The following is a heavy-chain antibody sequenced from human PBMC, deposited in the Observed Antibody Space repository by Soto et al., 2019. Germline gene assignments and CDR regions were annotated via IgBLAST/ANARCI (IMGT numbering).Heavy chain of an antibody. CDR1: GFTFSSYS. CDR2: ISSSSSYI. J-gene: IGHJ3*02. Sequence: EVQLVESGGGLVKPGGSLRLSCAASGFTFSSYSMNWVRQAPGKGLEWVSSISSSSSYIYYADSVKGRFTISRDNAKNSLYLQMNSLRAEDTAVYYCARPPTYYYDSSGYDAFDIWGQGTMVTVSS. CDR3: ARPPTYYYDSSGYDAFDI. D-gene: IGHD3-22*01. V-gene: IGHV3-21*01.